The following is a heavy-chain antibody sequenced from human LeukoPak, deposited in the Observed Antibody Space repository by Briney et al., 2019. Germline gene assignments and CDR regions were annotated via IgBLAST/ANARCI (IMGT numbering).Heavy chain of an antibody. Sequence: QSGGSLRLSCAASGFTFSSYAMSWVRQAPGKGLEWVSGISGSGGSTYYADSVKGRFTISRDNSKNTLYLQMNSLRAEDTAVYYCANSLPWNDDALVFDYWGQGTLVTVSS. CDR1: GFTFSSYA. CDR2: ISGSGGST. D-gene: IGHD1-1*01. V-gene: IGHV3-23*01. CDR3: ANSLPWNDDALVFDY. J-gene: IGHJ4*02.